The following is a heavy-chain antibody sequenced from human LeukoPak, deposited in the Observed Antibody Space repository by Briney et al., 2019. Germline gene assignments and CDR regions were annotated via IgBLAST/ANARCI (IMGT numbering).Heavy chain of an antibody. CDR1: GYIFTSYG. J-gene: IGHJ4*02. D-gene: IGHD3-16*01. CDR2: ISAYNGNT. Sequence: GASVKVSCKASGYIFTSYGINWVRQAPGQGLEWMGWISAYNGNTNYAQKLQGRVTMTTDTSTSTAYMELRSLRSDDTAVYYCARDLLRGRPYYFDYWGQGTLVTVSS. V-gene: IGHV1-18*01. CDR3: ARDLLRGRPYYFDY.